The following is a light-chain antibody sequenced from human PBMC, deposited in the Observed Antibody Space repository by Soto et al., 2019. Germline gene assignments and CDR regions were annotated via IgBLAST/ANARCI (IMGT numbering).Light chain of an antibody. J-gene: IGLJ1*01. V-gene: IGLV2-14*01. CDR2: EVS. CDR1: SRNVGGYNY. CDR3: SSYTSSSSLV. Sequence: SGRTHPPSFSGSLDQSITIPGPGTSRNVGGYNYVSWYQQHPGKAPKLMIYEVSNRPSGVSNRFSGSKSGNTASLTISGLQAEDGADYYCSSYTSSSSLVFGTGTKVTVL.